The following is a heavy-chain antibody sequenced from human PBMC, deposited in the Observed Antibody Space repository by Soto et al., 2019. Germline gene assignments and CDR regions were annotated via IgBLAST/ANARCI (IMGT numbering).Heavy chain of an antibody. Sequence: QVQLVQSGAEVKKPGASVKVSCKASGYTFTSYDINRVRQATGQGLEWMGWMNPNSGNTGYAQKFQGRVTMTRNTSISTAYMELSSLRSEDTAVYYCAREKSAYYYDSSGYYYPYYYYYGMDVWGQGTTVTVSS. CDR3: AREKSAYYYDSSGYYYPYYYYYGMDV. J-gene: IGHJ6*02. D-gene: IGHD3-22*01. CDR1: GYTFTSYD. CDR2: MNPNSGNT. V-gene: IGHV1-8*01.